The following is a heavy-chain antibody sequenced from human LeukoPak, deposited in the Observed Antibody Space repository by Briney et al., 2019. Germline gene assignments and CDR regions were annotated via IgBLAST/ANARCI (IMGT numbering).Heavy chain of an antibody. CDR3: ARSALDWFDP. V-gene: IGHV4-31*03. CDR1: GGSISSGGYY. Sequence: SQTLSLTCTVSGGSISSGGYYWSWTRQHPGKGLEWIGYIYYSGSTYYNPSLKSRVTISVDTSKNQFSLKLSSVTAADTAVYYCARSALDWFDPWGQGTLVTVSS. J-gene: IGHJ5*02. CDR2: IYYSGST.